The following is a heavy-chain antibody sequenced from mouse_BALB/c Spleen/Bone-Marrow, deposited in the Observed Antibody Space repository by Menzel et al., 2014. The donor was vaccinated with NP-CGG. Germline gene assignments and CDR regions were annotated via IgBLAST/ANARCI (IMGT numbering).Heavy chain of an antibody. J-gene: IGHJ4*01. CDR2: INPGSSTI. CDR3: AREIPQGAMDY. Sequence: EVKLVESGGGLVQPGGSLKLSCAASGFDFSRYWMSWVRQAPGKGLEWIGEINPGSSTINYTPSLKDKFIISRDNAKNTLYLQMSKVRSEDTALYYCAREIPQGAMDYWGQGTSVTVSS. CDR1: GFDFSRYW. V-gene: IGHV4-1*02.